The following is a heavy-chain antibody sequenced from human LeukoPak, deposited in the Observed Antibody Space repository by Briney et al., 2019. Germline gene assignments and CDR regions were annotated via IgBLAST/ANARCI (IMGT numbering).Heavy chain of an antibody. CDR2: MFYSGST. Sequence: SETLSLTCTVSGGSISSHSYYWGWIRQPPGKGLEWIGSMFYSGSTYYNPSLKSRVTISVDTSKNQFSLKLSSVTAADTAVYYCANTILGDYYYYYMDVWGKGTTVTVSS. CDR1: GGSISSHSYY. V-gene: IGHV4-39*01. CDR3: ANTILGDYYYYYMDV. J-gene: IGHJ6*03. D-gene: IGHD3-3*01.